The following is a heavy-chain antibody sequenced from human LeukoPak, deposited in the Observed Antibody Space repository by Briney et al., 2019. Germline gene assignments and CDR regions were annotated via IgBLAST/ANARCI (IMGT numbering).Heavy chain of an antibody. CDR2: IIPIFGTA. D-gene: IGHD3-22*01. Sequence: GASVKVSCKASGGTFSSYAISWVRQAPGQGLDWMGGIIPIFGTANYAQKFQGRVTITADESTSTAYMELSSLRSEDTAVYYCARDSRSYYDSSGYSPDYWGQGTLVTVSS. CDR1: GGTFSSYA. J-gene: IGHJ4*02. CDR3: ARDSRSYYDSSGYSPDY. V-gene: IGHV1-69*01.